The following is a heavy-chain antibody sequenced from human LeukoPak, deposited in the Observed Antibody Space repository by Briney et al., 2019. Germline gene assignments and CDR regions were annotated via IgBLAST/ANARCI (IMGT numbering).Heavy chain of an antibody. CDR3: ARDGCSGGSCYSYYYYYMDV. CDR1: GYTFTSYG. V-gene: IGHV1-69*13. J-gene: IGHJ6*03. Sequence: SVKVSCKASGYTFTSYGISWVRQAPGQGLEWMGGIIPIFGTANYAQKFQGRVTITADESTSTAYMELSSLRSEDTAVYYCARDGCSGGSCYSYYYYYMDVWGKGTTVTVSS. CDR2: IIPIFGTA. D-gene: IGHD2-15*01.